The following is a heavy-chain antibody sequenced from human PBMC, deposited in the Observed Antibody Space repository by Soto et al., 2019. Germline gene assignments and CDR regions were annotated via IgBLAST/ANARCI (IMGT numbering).Heavy chain of an antibody. J-gene: IGHJ4*02. CDR3: ARWVEVSLDYFDS. Sequence: SETLSLTCTVSGGSISSYYWSWIRQPPGKGLEWIGYIYYSGSTNYNPSLKSRVTISVVTSKNQVSLNLNSVTAADTAVYYCARWVEVSLDYFDSWGQGIPVTVS. CDR2: IYYSGST. CDR1: GGSISSYY. D-gene: IGHD2-15*01. V-gene: IGHV4-59*12.